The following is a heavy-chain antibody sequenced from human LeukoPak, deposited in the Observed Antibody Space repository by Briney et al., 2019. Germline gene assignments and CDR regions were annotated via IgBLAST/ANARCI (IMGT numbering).Heavy chain of an antibody. CDR2: ISAYNGNT. D-gene: IGHD3-22*01. V-gene: IGHV1-18*01. Sequence: GASVKVSCKASGYTFTSYGISWVRQAPGQGLEWMGWISAYNGNTNYAQKLQGRVTMTTDTSTSTAYMELRSLRSDDTAVYYCARWLWSYYDSSEYFDYWGQGTLVTVSS. CDR1: GYTFTSYG. J-gene: IGHJ4*02. CDR3: ARWLWSYYDSSEYFDY.